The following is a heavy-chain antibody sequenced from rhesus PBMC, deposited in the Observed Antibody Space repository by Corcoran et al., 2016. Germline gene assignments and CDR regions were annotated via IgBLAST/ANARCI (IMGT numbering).Heavy chain of an antibody. J-gene: IGHJ4*01. CDR2: IYGSSTST. D-gene: IGHD1-38*01. CDR3: ARELTWFFDY. CDR1: GGSISDSYR. Sequence: QVQLQESGPGVVKPSETLSLTCAVSGGSISDSYRWSWIRQPPGKGLEWIGYIYGSSTSTNYNPSLKIRVTISKDTSKNQFSLKLSSVTAADTAVYYCARELTWFFDYWGQGVLVTVSS. V-gene: IGHV4S10*01.